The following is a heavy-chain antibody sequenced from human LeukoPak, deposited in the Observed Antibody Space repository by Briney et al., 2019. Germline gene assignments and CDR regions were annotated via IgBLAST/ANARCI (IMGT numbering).Heavy chain of an antibody. V-gene: IGHV1-2*02. J-gene: IGHJ5*02. CDR3: ARDLTGNGGWFDP. D-gene: IGHD1-1*01. Sequence: VASVKVSCKASGYTFTGYYMHWVRQAPGQGLEWMGWINPNSGGTNYAQKFQGRVTMTRDTSISTAYMELSRLRSDDTAVYYCARDLTGNGGWFDPWGQGTLVTVSS. CDR1: GYTFTGYY. CDR2: INPNSGGT.